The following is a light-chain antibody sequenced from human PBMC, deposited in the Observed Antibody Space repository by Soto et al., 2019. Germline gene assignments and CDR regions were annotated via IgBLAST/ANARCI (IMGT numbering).Light chain of an antibody. CDR2: RAS. V-gene: IGKV1-5*03. J-gene: IGKJ2*01. Sequence: DVQMTQSPSTLSASVGDRVTITCRASQSVSSSLAWYQQTPGKDPRLLIYRASTLENRVPSRLSGSGSATAFTLPISSLLPADFATSYYQQYNSYSPFTFGQGTKLEI. CDR3: QQYNSYSPFT. CDR1: QSVSSS.